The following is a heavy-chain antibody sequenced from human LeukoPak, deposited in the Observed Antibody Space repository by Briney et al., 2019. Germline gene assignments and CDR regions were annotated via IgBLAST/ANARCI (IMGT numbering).Heavy chain of an antibody. CDR3: AKDKEPDYYGSGSYYEYYFDY. V-gene: IGHV3-23*01. Sequence: PGGSLRLSCAASGLTFSSCAMSWVRQAPGKGLEWVSAISGSGGSTYYADSVKGLFTISRDNSKSTLYLQMNSLRAEDTAVYYCAKDKEPDYYGSGSYYEYYFDYWGQGTLVTVSS. CDR1: GLTFSSCA. CDR2: ISGSGGST. J-gene: IGHJ4*02. D-gene: IGHD3-10*01.